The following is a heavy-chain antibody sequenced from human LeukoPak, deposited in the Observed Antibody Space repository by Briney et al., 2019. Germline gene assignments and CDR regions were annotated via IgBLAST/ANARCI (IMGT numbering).Heavy chain of an antibody. D-gene: IGHD6-6*01. J-gene: IGHJ4*02. Sequence: GGSLRLSCAASGFTFSSYSMSWVRQAPGKGLEWVSGISGSGDSTYYADSVKGRFTISRDNSKNTLYLQMNSLRAEDTAAYYCAKNWYSHSSPLDYWGQGTLVTVSS. CDR3: AKNWYSHSSPLDY. CDR1: GFTFSSYS. V-gene: IGHV3-23*01. CDR2: ISGSGDST.